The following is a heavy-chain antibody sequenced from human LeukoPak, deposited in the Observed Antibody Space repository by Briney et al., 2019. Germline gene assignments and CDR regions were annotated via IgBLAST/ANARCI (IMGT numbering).Heavy chain of an antibody. D-gene: IGHD2-8*01. CDR2: IYHSGST. Sequence: SETLSLTCTVSGYSISSGYYWGWIRQPPGKGLEWIGSIYHSGSTYYNPSLKSRVTISVDTSKNQFPLKLSSVTAADTAVYYCARDRRADMVFVIQVRMDAFDIWGQGTMVTVSS. CDR1: GYSISSGYY. CDR3: ARDRRADMVFVIQVRMDAFDI. J-gene: IGHJ3*02. V-gene: IGHV4-38-2*02.